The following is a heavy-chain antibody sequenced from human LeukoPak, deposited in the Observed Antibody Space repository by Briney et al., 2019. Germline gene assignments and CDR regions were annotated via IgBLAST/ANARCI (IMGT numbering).Heavy chain of an antibody. V-gene: IGHV5-51*01. D-gene: IGHD3-22*01. CDR3: ARPGYYDSSGYYHLDY. Sequence: GESLKISCKGSGYSFTSYWIGWVRQMPGKGLEWMGIIYPGDSDTRYSPSFQGQVTISADKSISTAYLQWSSLKASDTAMYYCARPGYYDSSGYYHLDYWGQGTLVTVSS. CDR2: IYPGDSDT. CDR1: GYSFTSYW. J-gene: IGHJ4*02.